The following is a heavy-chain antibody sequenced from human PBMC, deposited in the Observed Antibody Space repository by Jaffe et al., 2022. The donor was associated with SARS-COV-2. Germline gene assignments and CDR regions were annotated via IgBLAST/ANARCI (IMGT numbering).Heavy chain of an antibody. J-gene: IGHJ5*02. Sequence: QVQLVQSGAEVKKPGASVKVSCKASGYTFTSYGISWVRQAPGQGLEWMGWISAYNGNTNYAQKLQGRVTMTTDTSTSTAYMELRSLRSDDTAVYYCARVNFFKSITIFGVVMGGWFDPWGQGTLVTVSS. D-gene: IGHD3-3*01. V-gene: IGHV1-18*01. CDR1: GYTFTSYG. CDR2: ISAYNGNT. CDR3: ARVNFFKSITIFGVVMGGWFDP.